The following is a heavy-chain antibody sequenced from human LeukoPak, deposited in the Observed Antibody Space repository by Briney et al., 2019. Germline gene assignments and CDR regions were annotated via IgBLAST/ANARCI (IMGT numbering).Heavy chain of an antibody. CDR2: INHSGST. D-gene: IGHD3-10*01. CDR3: ARHRISMVRGVIMHDWFDP. CDR1: GGSLSGYY. V-gene: IGHV4-34*01. J-gene: IGHJ5*02. Sequence: SETLSLTCAVYGGSLSGYYWSWIRQPLGKGLDWIGEINHSGSTNYNPSLKSRVTISVDTSKNQFSLKLSSVTAADTAVYYCARHRISMVRGVIMHDWFDPWGQGTLVTVSS.